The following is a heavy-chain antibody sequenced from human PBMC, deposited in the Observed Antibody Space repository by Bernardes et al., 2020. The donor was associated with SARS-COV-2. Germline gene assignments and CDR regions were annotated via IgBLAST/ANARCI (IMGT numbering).Heavy chain of an antibody. CDR1: GFTFSSYG. V-gene: IGHV3-30*03. CDR2: ISYDGSNK. J-gene: IGHJ6*04. CDR3: ARDGGMDV. Sequence: WGSLRLSCAASGFTFSSYGMHCVRQAPGKGLEWVAVISYDGSNKYYADSVRGRFTISRDNSKNTLYLQINSLRAEDTAVYYCARDGGMDVWGKGTTVTVSS.